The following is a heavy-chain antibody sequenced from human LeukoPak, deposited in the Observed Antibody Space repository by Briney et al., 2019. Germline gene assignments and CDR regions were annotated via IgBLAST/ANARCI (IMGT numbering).Heavy chain of an antibody. CDR3: ARERGSSGSSNGMDV. V-gene: IGHV1-69*13. CDR1: GGTFSSYA. J-gene: IGHJ6*02. CDR2: IIPIFGTA. D-gene: IGHD1-26*01. Sequence: ASVKVSCKASGGTFSSYAISWARQAPGQGLEWMGGIIPIFGTANYAQKFQGRVTITADESTSTAYMELSSLRSEDTAVYYCARERGSSGSSNGMDVWGQGTTVTVSS.